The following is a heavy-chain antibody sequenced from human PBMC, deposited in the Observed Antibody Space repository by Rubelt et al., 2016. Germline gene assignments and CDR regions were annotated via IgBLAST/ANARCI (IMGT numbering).Heavy chain of an antibody. CDR2: INHSGST. CDR1: GGSFSGYY. CDR3: ARGDGDYGVDY. V-gene: IGHV4-34*01. D-gene: IGHD4-17*01. J-gene: IGHJ4*02. Sequence: QVQLQQWGAGLLKPSETLSLTCAVYGGSFSGYYWRWIRQPPGKGLEWIGDINHSGSTNYNPSLKGRGTISVDTSKKQVSLKVSSVTAADTAVYYCARGDGDYGVDYWGQGTLVTVSS.